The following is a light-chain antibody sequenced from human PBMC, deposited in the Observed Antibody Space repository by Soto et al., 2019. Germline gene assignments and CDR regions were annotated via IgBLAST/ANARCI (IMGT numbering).Light chain of an antibody. CDR3: MQSAQLPRT. CDR2: EAS. CDR1: QSLLQTDGKTY. Sequence: DVALTQTPLSQSVTPGQPASISCKSSQSLLQTDGKTYLYWFLQRPGQPPQILIYEASKRFFGVPDRFSGRGSGTDFTLKIRRVEADDVGVYYCMQSAQLPRTFGPGTKLEIK. J-gene: IGKJ2*01. V-gene: IGKV2D-29*01.